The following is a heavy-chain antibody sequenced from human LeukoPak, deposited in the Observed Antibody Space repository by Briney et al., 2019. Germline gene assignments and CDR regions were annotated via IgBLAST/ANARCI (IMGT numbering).Heavy chain of an antibody. J-gene: IGHJ4*02. D-gene: IGHD6-19*01. V-gene: IGHV1-2*02. CDR3: AREWRARSSGYDY. Sequence: ASAKVSCKASGYTFTGYYMRWVRQAPGQGLEWMGWINPNSGGTHYAQKFQGRVTMTRDTSTSTVYMELSSLRSEDTAVYYCAREWRARSSGYDYWGQGTLVTVSS. CDR2: INPNSGGT. CDR1: GYTFTGYY.